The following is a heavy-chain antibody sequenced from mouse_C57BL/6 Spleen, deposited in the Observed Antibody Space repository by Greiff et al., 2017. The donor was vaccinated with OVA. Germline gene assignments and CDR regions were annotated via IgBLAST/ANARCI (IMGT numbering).Heavy chain of an antibody. J-gene: IGHJ2*01. CDR1: GYTFTDYY. Sequence: VKLVESGAELVRPGASVKLSCKASGYTFTDYYINWVKQRPGQGLEWIARIYPGSGNTYYNEKFKGKATLTAEKSSSTAYMQLSSLTSEDSAVYFCARAGQGGYFDYWGQGTTLTVSS. CDR2: IYPGSGNT. D-gene: IGHD3-3*01. CDR3: ARAGQGGYFDY. V-gene: IGHV1-76*01.